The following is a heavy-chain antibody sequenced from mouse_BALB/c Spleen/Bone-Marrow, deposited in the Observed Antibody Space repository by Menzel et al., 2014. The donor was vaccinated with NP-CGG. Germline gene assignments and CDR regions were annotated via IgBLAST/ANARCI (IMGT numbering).Heavy chain of an antibody. Sequence: VQLKDSGAELMKPGASVKISCKATGYTFSSYWIEWVKQRPGHGLEWIGEILPGSGSTNYNEKFKGKATFTADTSSNTAYMQLSSLTSEDSAVYYCAREDGLWYFDVWGAGTTVTVSS. D-gene: IGHD1-1*01. CDR3: AREDGLWYFDV. CDR2: ILPGSGST. V-gene: IGHV1-9*01. CDR1: GYTFSSYW. J-gene: IGHJ1*01.